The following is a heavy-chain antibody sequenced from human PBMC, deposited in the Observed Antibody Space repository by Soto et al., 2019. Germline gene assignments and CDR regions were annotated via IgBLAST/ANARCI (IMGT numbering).Heavy chain of an antibody. CDR2: IYYSGST. J-gene: IGHJ5*02. D-gene: IGHD3-9*01. Sequence: PSETLSLTCTVSGGSISRGDYYWSWIRQPPGKGLEWIGYIYYSGSTYYNPSLTSRVTISVDTSKTQFSLKLSSVTAADTAVDKCARDYETLHWFDPWGQGTLDTVPS. CDR1: GGSISRGDYY. V-gene: IGHV4-30-4*01. CDR3: ARDYETLHWFDP.